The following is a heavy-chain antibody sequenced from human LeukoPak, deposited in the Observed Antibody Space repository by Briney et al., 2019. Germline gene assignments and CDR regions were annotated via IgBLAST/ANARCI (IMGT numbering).Heavy chain of an antibody. D-gene: IGHD3-10*01. CDR1: GYTFTSYD. CDR2: MNPNSGNT. Sequence: ASVKVSCKASGYTFTSYDINWVRQATGQGLEWMGWMNPNSGNTGYAQKFQGRVTMTRNTSISTAYVELSSLRSEDTAVYYCARGRMVRGVTWWFDPWGQGTLVTVSS. V-gene: IGHV1-8*01. J-gene: IGHJ5*02. CDR3: ARGRMVRGVTWWFDP.